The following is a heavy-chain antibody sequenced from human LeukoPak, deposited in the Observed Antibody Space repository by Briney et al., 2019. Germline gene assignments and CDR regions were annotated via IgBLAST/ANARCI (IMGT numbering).Heavy chain of an antibody. Sequence: GGSLRLSCAASGFTFSSYGMHWVRQAPGKGLEWVAFIRYDGSNKYYADSVKGRFTISRDNSKNALYLQMNSLRAEDTAVYYCAKDISGSGEGFDIWGQGTMVTVSS. CDR2: IRYDGSNK. D-gene: IGHD3-10*01. CDR3: AKDISGSGEGFDI. V-gene: IGHV3-30*02. J-gene: IGHJ3*02. CDR1: GFTFSSYG.